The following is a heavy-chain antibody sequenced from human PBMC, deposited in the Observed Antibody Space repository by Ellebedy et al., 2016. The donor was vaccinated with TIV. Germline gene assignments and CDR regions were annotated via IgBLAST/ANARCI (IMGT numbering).Heavy chain of an antibody. CDR1: GFSLSTSGMC. CDR2: IDWDDDK. V-gene: IGHV2-70*11. Sequence: SGPTLVKPPPTLTLTCTFSGFSLSTSGMCVSWIRQPPGKALEWLARIDWDDDKYYSTSLTTRLTISKDTSKNQVVLTMTNMEPVDTATYYCARSGGNSKWEWGYWGQGTLVTVSS. D-gene: IGHD4-23*01. CDR3: ARSGGNSKWEWGY. J-gene: IGHJ4*02.